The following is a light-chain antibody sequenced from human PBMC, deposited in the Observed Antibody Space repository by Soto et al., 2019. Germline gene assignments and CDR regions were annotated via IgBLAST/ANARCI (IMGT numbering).Light chain of an antibody. V-gene: IGKV3-20*01. CDR3: QQFGGSPPIT. J-gene: IGKJ5*01. CDR1: QSVSSTY. Sequence: EIVLTQSPDTLSLSPGERATLSCRASQSVSSTYLAWYQLKPGQAPRLLLHGASSRATGIPDRFSGSGSGTDFTLTINRLEPEDFAVYYCQQFGGSPPITFGQGTRLEI. CDR2: GAS.